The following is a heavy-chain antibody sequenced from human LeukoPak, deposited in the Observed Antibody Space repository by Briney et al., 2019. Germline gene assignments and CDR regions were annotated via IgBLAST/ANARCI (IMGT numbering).Heavy chain of an antibody. CDR3: AKAYTRSWYAAFDI. CDR2: ITDSGGAT. J-gene: IGHJ3*02. CDR1: GFAFTDYA. D-gene: IGHD6-13*01. Sequence: GGSLRLSCAASGFAFTDYALSWVRQAPGKGLEWVSAITDSGGATYYADSVKGRFTISRDNSKNTLYLQMNSLRGDDTAIYYCAKAYTRSWYAAFDIWGQGTMVTISS. V-gene: IGHV3-23*01.